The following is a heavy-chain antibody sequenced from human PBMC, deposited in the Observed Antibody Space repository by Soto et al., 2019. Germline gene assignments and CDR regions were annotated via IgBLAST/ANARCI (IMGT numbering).Heavy chain of an antibody. Sequence: SETLSLTCAVYGGSFSCYYWSWIRQPPGKGLEWIGEINHSGSTNDNPSLKSRVTISVDTSRNQFSLKLSSVTAADTAVYYCARGRSTYYYDSSGYYPRLYYFDYWGQGTLVTVS. CDR1: GGSFSCYY. V-gene: IGHV4-34*01. CDR2: INHSGST. CDR3: ARGRSTYYYDSSGYYPRLYYFDY. J-gene: IGHJ4*02. D-gene: IGHD3-22*01.